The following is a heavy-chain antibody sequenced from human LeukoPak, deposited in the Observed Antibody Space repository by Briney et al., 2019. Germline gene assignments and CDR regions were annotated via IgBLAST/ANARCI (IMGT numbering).Heavy chain of an antibody. Sequence: GGSLRLSCAASGFTFSSYEMNWVRQAPGKGLEWVSYISSSGSAIYYVDSVKGRFTISRDNANNSLYLQMNSLRAEDTAVYYCARDGGEWELDHWGQGTLVTVSS. CDR3: ARDGGEWELDH. J-gene: IGHJ4*02. CDR2: ISSSGSAI. CDR1: GFTFSSYE. D-gene: IGHD1-26*01. V-gene: IGHV3-48*03.